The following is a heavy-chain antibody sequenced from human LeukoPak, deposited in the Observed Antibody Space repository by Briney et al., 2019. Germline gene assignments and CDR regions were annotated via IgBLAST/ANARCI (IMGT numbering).Heavy chain of an antibody. Sequence: PGGSLRLSCAVSGLTFSSSWMDWVRQAPGKGLEWVASIDQDGSDKFSVGSVKGRFTISRDNARNSLYLQMSSLTSEDTAVYFCARASLGWFDPWGQGTLVTVSS. D-gene: IGHD7-27*01. V-gene: IGHV3-7*01. CDR2: IDQDGSDK. CDR1: GLTFSSSW. CDR3: ARASLGWFDP. J-gene: IGHJ5*02.